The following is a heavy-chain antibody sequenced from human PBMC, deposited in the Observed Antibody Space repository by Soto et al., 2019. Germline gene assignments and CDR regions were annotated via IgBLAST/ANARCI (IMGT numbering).Heavy chain of an antibody. J-gene: IGHJ4*02. V-gene: IGHV3-53*01. CDR3: GTDRGGGGY. CDR2: IYSGGYT. CDR1: GFTVSNNY. Sequence: EVQLVESGGGLIQPGGSLRLSCAVSGFTVSNNYMSWVRQAPGKGLEGVSVIYSGGYTAYGDSVKGRFTISRDNSKNTQYLQRNTRGAGDPSGYYGGTDRGGGGYWGQGTLVTVSS. D-gene: IGHD3-10*01.